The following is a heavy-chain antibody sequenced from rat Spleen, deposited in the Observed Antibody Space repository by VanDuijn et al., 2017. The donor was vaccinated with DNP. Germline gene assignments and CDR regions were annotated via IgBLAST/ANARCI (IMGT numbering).Heavy chain of an antibody. CDR2: ISNGVGNT. J-gene: IGHJ3*01. V-gene: IGHV5-25*01. CDR3: AAMYSSSWFAY. D-gene: IGHD1-2*01. Sequence: EVQLVESGGGLVQPGRSMKLSCVASGFTFSHYYMAWVRQAPTTSLEWVASISNGVGNTYYRDSVKGRFTISRDDAKNTLYLQMNSLRSEDTATYYCAAMYSSSWFAYWGQGTLVTVSS. CDR1: GFTFSHYY.